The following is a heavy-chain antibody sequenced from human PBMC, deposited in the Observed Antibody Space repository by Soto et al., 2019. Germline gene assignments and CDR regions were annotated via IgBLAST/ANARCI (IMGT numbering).Heavy chain of an antibody. J-gene: IGHJ6*02. CDR3: ASDYGSGTRMDV. V-gene: IGHV3-7*05. CDR1: GFTFSSYW. CDR2: IKQDGSEK. Sequence: GGSLRLSCASSGFTFSSYWMSWVRQAPGKGLEWVANIKQDGSEKYYVDSVKGRFTISRDNAKNSLYLQMNSLRAEDTAVYYCASDYGSGTRMDVWGQGTTVTVSS. D-gene: IGHD3-10*01.